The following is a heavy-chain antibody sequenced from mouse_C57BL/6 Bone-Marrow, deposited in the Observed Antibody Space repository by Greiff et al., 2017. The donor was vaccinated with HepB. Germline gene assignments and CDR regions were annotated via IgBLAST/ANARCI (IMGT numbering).Heavy chain of an antibody. J-gene: IGHJ3*01. CDR2: IYPGSGST. D-gene: IGHD2-4*01. CDR3: SRIYWDCDAAWFAY. Sequence: QVQLQQPGAELVKPGASVKMSCKASGYTFTSYWITWVKQRPGQGLEWIGDIYPGSGSTNYNEKFKSKATLTVDTSSSTAYMQLSSLTSEDSAVYYCSRIYWDCDAAWFAYWGQGTLVTVSA. CDR1: GYTFTSYW. V-gene: IGHV1-55*01.